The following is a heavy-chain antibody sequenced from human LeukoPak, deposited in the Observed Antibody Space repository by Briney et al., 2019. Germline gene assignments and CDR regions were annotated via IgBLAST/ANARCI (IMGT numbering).Heavy chain of an antibody. CDR1: GGTFSSYA. CDR3: ARDVRLWSHYGMDV. CDR2: IIPILGIA. J-gene: IGHJ6*02. Sequence: GASVKVSCKASGGTFSSYAISWVRQAPGQGLEWMGRIIPILGIANYAQKFQGRVTITADKSTSTAYMELSSLRSEDTAVYYCARDVRLWSHYGMDVWGQGTTVTVSS. D-gene: IGHD5-18*01. V-gene: IGHV1-69*04.